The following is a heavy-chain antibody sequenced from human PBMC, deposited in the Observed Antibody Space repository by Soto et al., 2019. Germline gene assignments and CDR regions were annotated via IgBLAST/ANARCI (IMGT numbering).Heavy chain of an antibody. Sequence: LRLSCAASGLIFSDYYMIWIRQAPVKGLEWLAYISRDGNAIFYAYSVIGRFTFSRDNAKNSLFLQMDDLRAEDTAMFFCARGAEMSSLTKWFDPWGQGTLVTVSS. D-gene: IGHD1-1*01. CDR1: GLIFSDYY. CDR3: ARGAEMSSLTKWFDP. J-gene: IGHJ5*02. CDR2: ISRDGNAI. V-gene: IGHV3-11*01.